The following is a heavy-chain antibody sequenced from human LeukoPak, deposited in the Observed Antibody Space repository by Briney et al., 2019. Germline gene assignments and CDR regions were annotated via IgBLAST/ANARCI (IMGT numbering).Heavy chain of an antibody. CDR3: AREKLVGATSWFDP. V-gene: IGHV3-7*01. CDR1: GFTFNNYW. D-gene: IGHD1-26*01. Sequence: GGSLRLSCAASGFTFNNYWMSWVRQAPGKGLEWVANMNQDGSTKYYVDSVKGRFTISRDNSKNSLYLQMNSLRAEDTAVYYCAREKLVGATSWFDPWGQGTLVTVSS. J-gene: IGHJ5*02. CDR2: MNQDGSTK.